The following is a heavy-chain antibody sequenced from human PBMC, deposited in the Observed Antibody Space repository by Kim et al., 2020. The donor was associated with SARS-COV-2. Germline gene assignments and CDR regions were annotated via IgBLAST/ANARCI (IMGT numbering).Heavy chain of an antibody. D-gene: IGHD4-17*01. J-gene: IGHJ4*02. CDR1: GDSIRNYY. Sequence: SETLSLTCSVSGDSIRNYYWSWIRQPPGKGLEWLGYIYYSGHTSYNPSLKSRVRISLDTSKSQFYLQLSSVTAADTAVYYCATVGDYGGGVWGQGILVAVSS. CDR3: ATVGDYGGGV. V-gene: IGHV4-59*08. CDR2: IYYSGHT.